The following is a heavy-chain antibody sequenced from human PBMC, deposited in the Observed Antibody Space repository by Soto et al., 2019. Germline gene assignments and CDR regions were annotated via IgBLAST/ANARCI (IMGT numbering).Heavy chain of an antibody. J-gene: IGHJ6*01. D-gene: IGHD5-18*01. CDR2: INPNSGGT. Sequence: ASVKVSCKASGYTFTGYYMHCVLQSPLQWLDWMGWINPNSGGTNYAQKFQGRVTMTRDTSISTAYMELSRLRSDDTAVYYCARSSGYSYGSNYYYSGMDVWGQGTTVTV. V-gene: IGHV1-2*02. CDR3: ARSSGYSYGSNYYYSGMDV. CDR1: GYTFTGYY.